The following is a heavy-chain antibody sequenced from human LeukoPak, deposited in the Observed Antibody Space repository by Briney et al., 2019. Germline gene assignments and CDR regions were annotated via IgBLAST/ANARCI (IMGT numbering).Heavy chain of an antibody. J-gene: IGHJ4*02. V-gene: IGHV5-51*01. CDR2: IYPGDSDT. CDR1: GYSFTSYW. CDR3: ARALRVAAAGNIYFDY. Sequence: GESLKISCKGSGYSFTSYWIGWVRQMPGKGLEWMGIIYPGDSDTRYSPSFQGQVTISADKSISTAYLQWCSLKASDTAMYYCARALRVAAAGNIYFDYWGQGTLVTVSS. D-gene: IGHD6-13*01.